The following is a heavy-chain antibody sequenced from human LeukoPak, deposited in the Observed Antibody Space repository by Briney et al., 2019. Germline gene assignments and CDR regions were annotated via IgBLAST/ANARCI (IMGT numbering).Heavy chain of an antibody. J-gene: IGHJ4*02. CDR3: TTDRPIAVAGMGDY. CDR1: GFTLSSYW. V-gene: IGHV3-15*01. Sequence: PGGSLRLSCAASGFTLSSYWMSWVRQAPGKGLEWVGRIKSKTDGGTTDYAVPVKGRFTISRDDSKNTLYLQMNSLKTEDTAVYYCTTDRPIAVAGMGDYWGQGSLVTVSS. CDR2: IKSKTDGGTT. D-gene: IGHD6-19*01.